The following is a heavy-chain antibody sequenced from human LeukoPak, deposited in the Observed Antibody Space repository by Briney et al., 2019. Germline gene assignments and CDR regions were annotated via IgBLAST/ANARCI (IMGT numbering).Heavy chain of an antibody. CDR3: AKDPSLITIFGVDFDY. Sequence: GGSLRLSCAASGFTFSSYAMRWVRQAPAKGLEWVSAISGSGGSTYYADSVKGRFTISRDNSKNTLYLQMNSLRAEDTAVYYCAKDPSLITIFGVDFDYWGQGTLVTVSS. D-gene: IGHD3-3*01. CDR2: ISGSGGST. J-gene: IGHJ4*02. V-gene: IGHV3-23*01. CDR1: GFTFSSYA.